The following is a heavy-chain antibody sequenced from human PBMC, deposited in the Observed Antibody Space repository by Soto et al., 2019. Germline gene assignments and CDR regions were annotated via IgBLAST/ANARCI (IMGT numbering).Heavy chain of an antibody. D-gene: IGHD6-6*01. CDR2: INAGNGNT. J-gene: IGHJ4*02. Sequence: ASLKVSCKASGYTFTSYAMHWVRQAPGQRLEWMGWINAGNGNTKYSQKFQGRVTITRDTSASTAYMELSSLRSEDTAVYYCARVYSSSSPIDYWGQGTLVTVSS. V-gene: IGHV1-3*01. CDR3: ARVYSSSSPIDY. CDR1: GYTFTSYA.